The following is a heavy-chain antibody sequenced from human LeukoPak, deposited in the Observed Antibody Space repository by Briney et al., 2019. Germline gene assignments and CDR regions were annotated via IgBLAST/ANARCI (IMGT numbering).Heavy chain of an antibody. V-gene: IGHV4-34*01. Sequence: PSETLSLTCAVYGGSFSGYYWSWIRQPPGKGLEWIGYIYHSGSTYYNPSLKSRVTISVDRSKNQFSLKLSSVTAADTAVYYCASRSSGAPPGGMDVWGQGTTVTVSS. CDR1: GGSFSGYY. D-gene: IGHD6-19*01. J-gene: IGHJ6*02. CDR3: ASRSSGAPPGGMDV. CDR2: IYHSGST.